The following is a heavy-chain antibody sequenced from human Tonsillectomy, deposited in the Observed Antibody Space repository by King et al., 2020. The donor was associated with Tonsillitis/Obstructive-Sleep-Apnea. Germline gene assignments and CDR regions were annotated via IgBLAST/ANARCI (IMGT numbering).Heavy chain of an antibody. V-gene: IGHV4-59*01. CDR3: ARQSRVDYFDY. D-gene: IGHD3-3*01. CDR1: GDSISSYY. Sequence: VQLQESGPGLVKPSETLSLTCTVSGDSISSYYWSWIRPPPGKGLEWIGYIYYSGSTNYNPSLKSRVTISVDTSKNQFSLKLSSVTAADTAVYYCARQSRVDYFDYWGQGTLVTVSS. CDR2: IYYSGST. J-gene: IGHJ4*02.